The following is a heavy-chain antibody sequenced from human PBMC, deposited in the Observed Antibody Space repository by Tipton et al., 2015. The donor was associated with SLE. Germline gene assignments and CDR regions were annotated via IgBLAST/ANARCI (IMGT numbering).Heavy chain of an antibody. D-gene: IGHD4-17*01. CDR2: ISYDGNKK. J-gene: IGHJ3*02. CDR3: ARLLNSGDYVGAHEI. CDR1: GFAFSSHA. Sequence: SLRLSCAASGFAFSSHAMNWVRQAPGKGLEWVAVISYDGNKKYYAESLQGRFTISRDNSRNTLFLQMDNLRAEDTSIYYCARLLNSGDYVGAHEIWGQGTMVTVSS. V-gene: IGHV3-30*04.